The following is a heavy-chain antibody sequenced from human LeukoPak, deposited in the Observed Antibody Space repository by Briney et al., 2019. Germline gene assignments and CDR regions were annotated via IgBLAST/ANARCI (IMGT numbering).Heavy chain of an antibody. CDR3: ARAPTTYFTYYMDV. CDR2: IGSSGSAGGNI. J-gene: IGHJ6*03. D-gene: IGHD2-21*01. Sequence: PGGSLRLSCAASGFSFSGFGMNWVRQAPGKGLEWISYIGSSGSAGGNIYYAVSVKGRFTVSRDNAKDSLFLQMNSLQDADTAVYYCARAPTTYFTYYMDVWGKGTTVTVSS. V-gene: IGHV3-48*02. CDR1: GFSFSGFG.